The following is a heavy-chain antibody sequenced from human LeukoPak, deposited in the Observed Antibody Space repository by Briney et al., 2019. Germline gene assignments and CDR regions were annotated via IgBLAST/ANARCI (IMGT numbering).Heavy chain of an antibody. D-gene: IGHD5-12*01. CDR2: IIPVFGPA. V-gene: IGHV1-69*13. J-gene: IGHJ4*02. Sequence: SVKASCRASGGTFSSYVVDWVRQAPGQGLEWMGRIIPVFGPANYAQKFQGRVTITADETTSTAYMELTSLRSEDTAVYYCARRRIVATRSPIDYWGQGTLVIVSS. CDR3: ARRRIVATRSPIDY. CDR1: GGTFSSYV.